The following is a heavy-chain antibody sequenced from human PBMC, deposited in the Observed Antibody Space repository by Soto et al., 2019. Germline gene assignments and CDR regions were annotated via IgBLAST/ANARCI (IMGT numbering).Heavy chain of an antibody. V-gene: IGHV4-34*01. D-gene: IGHD4-17*01. Sequence: KPSETLSLTCAVYGGSFSGYYWSWIRQPPGKGLEWIGEINHSGSTNYNPSLKSRVTISVDTSKNQFSLKLSSVTAADTAVYYCARGKAYGDYPRGGWFDPWGQGTLVTVSS. CDR2: INHSGST. CDR3: ARGKAYGDYPRGGWFDP. J-gene: IGHJ5*02. CDR1: GGSFSGYY.